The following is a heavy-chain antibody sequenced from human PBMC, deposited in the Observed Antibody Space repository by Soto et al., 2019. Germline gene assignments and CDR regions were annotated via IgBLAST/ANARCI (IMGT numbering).Heavy chain of an antibody. V-gene: IGHV1-18*04. CDR3: ARSPSWNGGGSWYAFDY. CDR1: GYVFTRYG. D-gene: IGHD6-13*01. Sequence: ASVKVSCKAPGYVFTRYGVTWVRQAPGQGLEWMGWISAYNGDTKYAQKLQDRVTMTTDTSTSTAYMELRSLGSDDTAVYYCARSPSWNGGGSWYAFDYWGQGTLVTVSS. CDR2: ISAYNGDT. J-gene: IGHJ4*02.